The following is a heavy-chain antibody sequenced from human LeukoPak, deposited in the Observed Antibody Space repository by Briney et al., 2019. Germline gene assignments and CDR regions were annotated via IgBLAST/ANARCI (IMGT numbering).Heavy chain of an antibody. Sequence: SETLSLTCTVSGGSINDKNYYWGWIRQPPEKGLEWIGYTHYSGSTKYNPSLKSRLTMSLDTSKNQFSLRLSSVTAADTAVYFCARGAAGTGAADYWGQGTLVTVSS. CDR2: THYSGST. D-gene: IGHD6-13*01. CDR3: ARGAAGTGAADY. V-gene: IGHV4-61*05. J-gene: IGHJ4*02. CDR1: GGSINDKNYY.